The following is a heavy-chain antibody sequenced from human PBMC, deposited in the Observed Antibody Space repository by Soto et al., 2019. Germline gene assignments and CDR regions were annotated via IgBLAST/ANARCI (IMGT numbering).Heavy chain of an antibody. V-gene: IGHV3-15*07. D-gene: IGHD3-22*01. CDR2: IKSKTDGGTT. J-gene: IGHJ4*02. CDR1: GFTFSNAW. Sequence: GGSLRLSCAASGFTFSNAWMNWVRQAPGKGLEWVGRIKSKTDGGTTDYAAPVKGRFTISRDDSKNTLYLQMNSLKTEDTAVYYCTLFYLGYYYGAGVDYWGQGTLVTVSS. CDR3: TLFYLGYYYGAGVDY.